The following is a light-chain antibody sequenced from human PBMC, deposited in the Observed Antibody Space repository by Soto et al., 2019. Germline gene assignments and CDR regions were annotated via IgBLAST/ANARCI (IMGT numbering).Light chain of an antibody. J-gene: IGKJ1*01. CDR1: QSITRY. V-gene: IGKV1-39*01. CDR2: GAS. Sequence: DIQMTQSPSSLSASVGDRVTISCRASQSITRYLNWYQQKPGKAPRLLIYGASTLQSGVSSRFSGSGAGTDFTLTSGSLQPEDFATDYCQQSASAPRTFGQGTKVEIK. CDR3: QQSASAPRT.